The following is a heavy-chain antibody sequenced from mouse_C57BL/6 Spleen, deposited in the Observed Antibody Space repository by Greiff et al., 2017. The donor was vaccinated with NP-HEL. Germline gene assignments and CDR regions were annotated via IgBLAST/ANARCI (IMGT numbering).Heavy chain of an antibody. D-gene: IGHD4-1*01. CDR1: GYTFTSYW. Sequence: VQLQQPGAELVKPGASVKLSCKASGYTFTSYWMQWVKQRPGQGLEWIGEIDPSDSYTNYNQKFKGKATLTVDTSSSTAYMQLSSLTSEDSAVYYCARRELGLNWYFDVWGTGTTVTVSS. J-gene: IGHJ1*03. CDR2: IDPSDSYT. V-gene: IGHV1-50*01. CDR3: ARRELGLNWYFDV.